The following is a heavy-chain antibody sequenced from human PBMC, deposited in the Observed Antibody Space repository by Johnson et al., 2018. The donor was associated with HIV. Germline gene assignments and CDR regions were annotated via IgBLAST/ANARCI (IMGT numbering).Heavy chain of an antibody. Sequence: VQLVESGRGLVNPGGSLRLSCAASGFTFTNAWMTWFRQAPWQRLQRVARLTRKTDGGTTDYAAPANGRFTISRDDSKNTLYLQMNSLKTEYTAVYYCTTSWRITGVPSTWGQGTMVTVSS. V-gene: IGHV3-15*01. CDR1: GFTFTNAW. CDR3: TTSWRITGVPST. J-gene: IGHJ3*01. CDR2: LTRKTDGGTT. D-gene: IGHD7-27*01.